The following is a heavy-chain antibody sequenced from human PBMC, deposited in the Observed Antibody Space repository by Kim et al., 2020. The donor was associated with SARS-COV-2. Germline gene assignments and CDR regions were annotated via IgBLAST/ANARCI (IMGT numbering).Heavy chain of an antibody. CDR1: GVSIAGNSY. CDR2: VYNTGSS. J-gene: IGHJ5*02. D-gene: IGHD3-22*01. Sequence: SETLSLTCIVSGVSIAGNSYWRWVRQPPGKGLEWIGYVYNTGSSSYNVSLKDRVGILVDKSKNQFSLRLTSVSAADTAVYYCARGVSGSFSRSEWFVP. CDR3: ARGVSGSFSRSEWFVP. V-gene: IGHV4-4*02.